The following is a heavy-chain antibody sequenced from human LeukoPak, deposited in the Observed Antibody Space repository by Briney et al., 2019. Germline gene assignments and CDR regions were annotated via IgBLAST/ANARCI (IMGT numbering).Heavy chain of an antibody. CDR2: ISGGSGSV. Sequence: GGSLRLSCAASGFTFSNYAMAWVRQAPGKRLEWVSTISGGSGSVYYAGSVRGRFTISRDNSENTLFLQMNSLRSEDTASYYCARERWFGNRVAFDIWGQGTMVTVSS. CDR3: ARERWFGNRVAFDI. CDR1: GFTFSNYA. D-gene: IGHD3-10*01. V-gene: IGHV3-23*01. J-gene: IGHJ3*02.